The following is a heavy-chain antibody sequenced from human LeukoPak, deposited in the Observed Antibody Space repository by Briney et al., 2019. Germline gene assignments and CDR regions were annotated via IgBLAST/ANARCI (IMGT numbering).Heavy chain of an antibody. CDR3: TTALRKLLQFDY. CDR2: IKSKTDGGTT. CDR1: GFTFSNAW. D-gene: IGHD2-15*01. Sequence: GGSLSLSCAASGFTFSNAWMSWVRQAPGKGLEWVARIKSKTDGGTTDYAAPVKGRFTISRDDSKNTLYLQMNSLKTEDTAVYYCTTALRKLLQFDYWGQGTLVTVSS. V-gene: IGHV3-15*01. J-gene: IGHJ4*02.